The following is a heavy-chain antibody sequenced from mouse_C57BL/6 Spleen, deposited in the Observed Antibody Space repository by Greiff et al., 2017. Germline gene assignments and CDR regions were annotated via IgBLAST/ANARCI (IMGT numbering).Heavy chain of an antibody. CDR1: GFTFSSYG. CDR2: ISSGGSYT. Sequence: EVQVVESGGDLVKPGGSLKLSCAASGFTFSSYGMSWVRQTPDKRLEWVATISSGGSYTYYPDSVKGRFTISRDNAKNTLYLQMSSLKSEDTAMYCCARHYESEFAYWGQGTLVTVSA. J-gene: IGHJ3*01. V-gene: IGHV5-6*01. CDR3: ARHYESEFAY. D-gene: IGHD2-3*01.